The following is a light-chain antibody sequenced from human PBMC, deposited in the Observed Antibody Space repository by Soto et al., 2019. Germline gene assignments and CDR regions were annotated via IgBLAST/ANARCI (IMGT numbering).Light chain of an antibody. J-gene: IGKJ4*01. CDR3: QQRSNWPSLT. CDR1: QSVSSY. CDR2: DAS. V-gene: IGKV3-11*01. Sequence: EIVLTQSPATLSLSPGERATLSCRASQSVSSYLAWYHQKPGQAPRLLIYDASNRATGIPARFSGSGSGTDFTLTFTSLEPEDVAVYYCQQRSNWPSLTFGGGTKVEIK.